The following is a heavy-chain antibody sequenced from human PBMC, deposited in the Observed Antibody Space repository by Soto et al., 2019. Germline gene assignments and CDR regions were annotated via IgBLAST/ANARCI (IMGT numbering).Heavy chain of an antibody. Sequence: GGSLRLSCAVSGFTFTNAWMSWVRQAPGKGLEWVGRIKSETDGGTTDYAAPVKGRFTISRDNSKNTLYLQMNSLRAEDTAVYYCAKAREQWLVSGMDVWGQGTTVTVSS. CDR3: AKAREQWLVSGMDV. V-gene: IGHV3-15*01. CDR1: GFTFTNAW. CDR2: IKSETDGGTT. J-gene: IGHJ6*02. D-gene: IGHD6-19*01.